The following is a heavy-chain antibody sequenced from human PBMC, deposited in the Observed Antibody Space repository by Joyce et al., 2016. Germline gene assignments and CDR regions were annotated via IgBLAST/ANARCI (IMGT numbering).Heavy chain of an antibody. J-gene: IGHJ4*02. V-gene: IGHV1-58*01. CDR3: ATDRVGALSP. CDR2: IAFGSGNT. CDR1: GFIFNSAA. Sequence: PLVQSGPEVRKPATSVKVSCKPSGFIFNSAAVHWVRQAPGKRLEWIGWIAFGSGNTKYAHNFQPRVTFIRDVSTSTAYMELTSLRSEDTAVYYFATDRVGALSPWGPGTLVTVSS. D-gene: IGHD1-26*01.